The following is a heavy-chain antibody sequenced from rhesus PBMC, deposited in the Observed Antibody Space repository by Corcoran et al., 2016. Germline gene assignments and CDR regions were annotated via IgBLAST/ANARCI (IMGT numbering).Heavy chain of an antibody. V-gene: IGHV4-57*01. D-gene: IGHD6-25*01. CDR3: ARAGLYSGSWNH. CDR1: GGSVSSRNW. CDR2: ISGRGGST. J-gene: IGHJ4*01. Sequence: QLQLQESGPGLVKPSETLSLTCAVSGGSVSSRNWWSWIRQPPGKGLEWIGRISGRGGSTISNPSLTSRVTSSTDTSKNQFSLKVSSVTAADTAVYYCARAGLYSGSWNHWGQGVLVTVSS.